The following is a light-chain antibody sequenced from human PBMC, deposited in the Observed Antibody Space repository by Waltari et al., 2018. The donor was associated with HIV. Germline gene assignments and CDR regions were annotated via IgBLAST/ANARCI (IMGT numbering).Light chain of an antibody. CDR2: GSS. J-gene: IGKJ5*01. V-gene: IGKV3-15*01. Sequence: EIVMTQSPATLSVSPGERATLSCRASQSVSTNLAWFQQKPGQAPRLLIYGSSTRATGIPARFSGSGSGTEFTLTISGLQSEDFAVYDCQQYNNWPIIFGQGTRLEIK. CDR1: QSVSTN. CDR3: QQYNNWPII.